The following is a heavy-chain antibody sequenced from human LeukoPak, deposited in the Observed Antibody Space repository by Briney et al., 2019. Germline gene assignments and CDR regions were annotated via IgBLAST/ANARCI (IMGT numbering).Heavy chain of an antibody. D-gene: IGHD1-26*01. J-gene: IGHJ2*01. V-gene: IGHV3-7*01. Sequence: GGSLRLSCAASGFTFSSYSMSWVRQAPGKGLEWVANIQQVGSEKYYVDSVKGRFTISRDRARNSLYLQMNSLRAEDTAVYYCARDQRGWQLLSRLRQLYWYFDLWGRGTLVTVSS. CDR2: IQQVGSEK. CDR3: ARDQRGWQLLSRLRQLYWYFDL. CDR1: GFTFSSYS.